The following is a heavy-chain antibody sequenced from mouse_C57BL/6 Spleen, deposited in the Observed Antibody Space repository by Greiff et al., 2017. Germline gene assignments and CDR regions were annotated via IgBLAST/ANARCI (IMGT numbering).Heavy chain of an antibody. V-gene: IGHV1-50*01. CDR3: ARGGLLLRRFDY. J-gene: IGHJ2*01. Sequence: QVHVKQPGAELVKPGASVKLSCKASGYTFTSYWMQWVKQRPGQGLEWIGEIDPSDSYTNYNQKFKGKATLTVDTSSSTAYMQLSSLTSEDSAVYYCARGGLLLRRFDYWGQGTTLTVSS. CDR2: IDPSDSYT. D-gene: IGHD1-1*01. CDR1: GYTFTSYW.